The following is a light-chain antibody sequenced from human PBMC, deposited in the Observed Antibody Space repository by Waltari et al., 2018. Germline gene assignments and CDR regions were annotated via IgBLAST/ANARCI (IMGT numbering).Light chain of an antibody. J-gene: IGKJ4*01. CDR1: QCVSSY. CDR2: DAS. CDR3: QQRSDWLLT. Sequence: EIVLTQSPATLSLSPGERATLSCRASQCVSSYLAGYQQKSGQAPRLPIYDASNRATGIPARFRGGGSGTDFTLTISSLEPEDFAVYYCQQRSDWLLTFGGGTKVEIK. V-gene: IGKV3-11*01.